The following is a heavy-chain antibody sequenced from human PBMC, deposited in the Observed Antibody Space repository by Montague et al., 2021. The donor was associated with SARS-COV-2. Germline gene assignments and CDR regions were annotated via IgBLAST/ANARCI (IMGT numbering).Heavy chain of an antibody. CDR3: ARDIGGSTVTTGGFDY. Sequence: TLSLTCTVSGGSISSGGYYWSWIRQHPGKGLEWIGYIYYSGSTYYNPSLESRVTISVDTSKNQFSLKLSSVTAADTAVYYCARDIGGSTVTTGGFDYWGQGTLVTVSS. V-gene: IGHV4-31*03. CDR2: IYYSGST. D-gene: IGHD4-17*01. CDR1: GGSISSGGYY. J-gene: IGHJ4*02.